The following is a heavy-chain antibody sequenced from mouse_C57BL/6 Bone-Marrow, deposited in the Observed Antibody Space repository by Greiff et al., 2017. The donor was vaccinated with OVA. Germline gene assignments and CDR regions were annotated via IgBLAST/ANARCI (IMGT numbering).Heavy chain of an antibody. V-gene: IGHV1-82*01. D-gene: IGHD2-4*01. J-gene: IGHJ4*01. CDR2: IYPGDGDT. Sequence: QVQLKESGPELVKPGASVKISCKASGYAFSSSWMNWVKQRPGKGLEWIGRIYPGDGDTNYNGKFKGKATLTADKSSSTAYMQLSSLTSEDSAVYFCASEGDYDLYYAMDYWGQGTSVTVSS. CDR3: ASEGDYDLYYAMDY. CDR1: GYAFSSSW.